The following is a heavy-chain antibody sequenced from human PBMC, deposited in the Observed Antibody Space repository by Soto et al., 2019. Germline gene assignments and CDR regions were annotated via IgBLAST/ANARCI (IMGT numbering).Heavy chain of an antibody. J-gene: IGHJ5*02. V-gene: IGHV1-3*01. CDR1: GYTFTSYA. D-gene: IGHD6-13*01. CDR2: INAGNGNT. CDR3: AREGRSSNWFDP. Sequence: QVQLVQSGAEVKKPGASVKVSCKASGYTFTSYAMHWVRQAPGQRLEWMGWINAGNGNTKYSQKFQGRVTITRDTSASTAYMELSRLRAEDTAVYYCAREGRSSNWFDPWGQGTLVTVSS.